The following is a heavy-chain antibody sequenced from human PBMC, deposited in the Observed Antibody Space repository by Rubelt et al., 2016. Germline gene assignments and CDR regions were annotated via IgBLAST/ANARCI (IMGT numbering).Heavy chain of an antibody. Sequence: DGSNKYYADSVKGRFTISRDNSKNTLYLQMNSLRAEDTAVYYCARDFGEKVSSPKMRGYYDYVWGSYRYNPPTDYYGMDVWGQGTTVTVSS. D-gene: IGHD3-16*02. V-gene: IGHV3-33*01. CDR3: ARDFGEKVSSPKMRGYYDYVWGSYRYNPPTDYYGMDV. J-gene: IGHJ6*02. CDR2: DGSNK.